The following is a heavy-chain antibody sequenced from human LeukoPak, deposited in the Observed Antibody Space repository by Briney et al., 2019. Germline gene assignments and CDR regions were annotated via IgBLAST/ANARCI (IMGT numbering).Heavy chain of an antibody. J-gene: IGHJ6*02. D-gene: IGHD1-14*01. CDR2: IYPGDSDT. CDR3: ARRDGTYPYYYGMDV. V-gene: IGHV5-51*01. Sequence: GESLKTSCKGSGYSFTNYWIGWVRQMPGKGLEWMGIIYPGDSDTRYSPSFQGQVTISADKSISTAYLQWSSLKASDTAMYYCARRDGTYPYYYGMDVWGQGTTVTVSS. CDR1: GYSFTNYW.